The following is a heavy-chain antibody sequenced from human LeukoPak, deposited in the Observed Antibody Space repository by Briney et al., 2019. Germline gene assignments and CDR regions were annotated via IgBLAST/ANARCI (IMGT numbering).Heavy chain of an antibody. CDR3: ARDYFYPMDV. J-gene: IGHJ6*02. CDR2: IKHDGSEK. Sequence: GGSLRLSCEASGFTFRIYWMSWVRQAPGKGLEWVANIKHDGSEKYYVDSVKGRSTISRDNAKNSLYLQMNSLRAEDTAVYYCARDYFYPMDVWGQGTTVTVSS. V-gene: IGHV3-7*04. CDR1: GFTFRIYW.